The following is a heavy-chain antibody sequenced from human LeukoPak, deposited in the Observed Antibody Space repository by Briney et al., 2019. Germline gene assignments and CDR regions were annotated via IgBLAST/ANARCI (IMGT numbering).Heavy chain of an antibody. Sequence: GASVKVSCKASGYTFTSYGISWVRQAPGQGLEWMGWISAYNGNTNYAQKLQGRVTMTTDTSTSTAYMELRSLRSDDTAVYYCARVGISYYDILTGYQIGWFDPWGQGTLVTVSS. CDR3: ARVGISYYDILTGYQIGWFDP. V-gene: IGHV1-18*01. J-gene: IGHJ5*02. D-gene: IGHD3-9*01. CDR2: ISAYNGNT. CDR1: GYTFTSYG.